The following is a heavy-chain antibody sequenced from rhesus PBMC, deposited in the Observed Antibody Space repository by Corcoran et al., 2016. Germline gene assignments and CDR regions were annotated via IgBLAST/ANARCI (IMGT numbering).Heavy chain of an antibody. CDR3: AKDTGSSWSLSFDY. CDR2: ISSGGSI. D-gene: IGHD6-13*01. J-gene: IGHJ4*01. CDR1: GFTSGNSD. V-gene: IGHV3S43*01. Sequence: EVQLVESGGGLVQPGGSLRLSCAAPGFTSGNSDLIWIRQAPGKGMEWVSYISSGGSIHYSGSVRGRFTSSRDNAKDTLYLRMSSLRVEDTAVYYCAKDTGSSWSLSFDYWGQGVLVTISS.